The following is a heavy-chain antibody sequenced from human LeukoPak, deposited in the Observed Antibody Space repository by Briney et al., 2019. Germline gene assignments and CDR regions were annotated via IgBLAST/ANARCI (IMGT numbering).Heavy chain of an antibody. CDR2: IYYSGST. CDR3: ARVQIFTIFGVVIIPTFLS. J-gene: IGHJ6*04. D-gene: IGHD3-3*01. Sequence: SETLSLTCTVSGGSISSSSYYWGWIRQPPGKGLEWIGSIYYSGSTYYNPSLKSRVTISVDTSKNQFSLKLSSVTAADTAVYYCARVQIFTIFGVVIIPTFLSWGKGTTVTVSS. V-gene: IGHV4-39*07. CDR1: GGSISSSSYY.